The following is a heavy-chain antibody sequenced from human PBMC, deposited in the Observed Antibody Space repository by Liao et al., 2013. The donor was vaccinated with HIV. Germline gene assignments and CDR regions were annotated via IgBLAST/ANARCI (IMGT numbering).Heavy chain of an antibody. CDR3: ARGHDSPGYYSGAVGY. Sequence: QVQLQESGPGLVKPSETLSLTCTVSGGSISNYYWNFIRQPPGRGLEWIGNIYYRGSTTYKPSLKGRVTLSVDTSKNQFSLRLSSVTAADTAIYYCARGHDSPGYYSGAVGYWGQGTLVTVSS. J-gene: IGHJ4*02. CDR2: IYYRGST. V-gene: IGHV4-59*12. CDR1: GGSISNYY. D-gene: IGHD3-22*01.